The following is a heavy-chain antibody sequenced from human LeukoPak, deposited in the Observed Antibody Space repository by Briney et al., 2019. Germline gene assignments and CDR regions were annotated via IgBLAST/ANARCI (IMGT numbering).Heavy chain of an antibody. D-gene: IGHD3-10*01. J-gene: IGHJ4*02. V-gene: IGHV4-39*01. CDR2: IYYSGST. Sequence: PSETLCLTCTVSGGSISSSSYYWGWIRQPPGKGLEWIGSIYYSGSTYYNPSLKSRVTISVDTSKNQFSLKLSSVTAADTAVYYCASLADYGSGYWYWGQGTLVTVSS. CDR1: GGSISSSSYY. CDR3: ASLADYGSGYWY.